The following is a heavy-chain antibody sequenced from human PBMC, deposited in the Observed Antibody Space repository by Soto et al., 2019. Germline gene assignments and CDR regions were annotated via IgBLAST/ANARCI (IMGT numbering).Heavy chain of an antibody. CDR2: IYYSGST. Sequence: SETLSLTCTVSGGSISSYYWSWIRQPPGKGLEWIGYIYYSGSTNYNPSLKSRVTISVDTSKNQFSLKLSSVTAADTAVYYFAREDYYGSGKYSTLGMDVWGKGTTVTVSS. J-gene: IGHJ6*04. CDR3: AREDYYGSGKYSTLGMDV. D-gene: IGHD3-10*01. CDR1: GGSISSYY. V-gene: IGHV4-59*12.